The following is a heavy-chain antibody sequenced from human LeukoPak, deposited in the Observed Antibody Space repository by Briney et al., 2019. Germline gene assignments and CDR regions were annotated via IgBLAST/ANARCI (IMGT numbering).Heavy chain of an antibody. V-gene: IGHV3-33*08. Sequence: PGRSLRLSCAASGFTFSSYWMHWVRQAPGKGLEWVAVIWYDGSYKSYADSVKGRFTISRDNSKNTLFLQMNSLRADDTAVYYCARDTLIAAPKTGTVTRIGWFDPWGQGALVTVSS. J-gene: IGHJ5*02. CDR3: ARDTLIAAPKTGTVTRIGWFDP. D-gene: IGHD6-13*01. CDR1: GFTFSSYW. CDR2: IWYDGSYK.